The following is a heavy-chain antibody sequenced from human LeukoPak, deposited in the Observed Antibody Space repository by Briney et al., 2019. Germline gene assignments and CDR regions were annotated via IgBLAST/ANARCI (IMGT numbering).Heavy chain of an antibody. J-gene: IGHJ4*02. Sequence: PSETLSLTCTVSGGSISSGSYYWSWIRQPAGKGLEWIGRIYTSGSTNYNPSLKSRVTISVDTSKNQFSLKLSSVTAADTAVYYCARLCSGGSCETVDYWGQGTLVTVSS. CDR2: IYTSGST. V-gene: IGHV4-61*02. CDR3: ARLCSGGSCETVDY. CDR1: GGSISSGSYY. D-gene: IGHD2-15*01.